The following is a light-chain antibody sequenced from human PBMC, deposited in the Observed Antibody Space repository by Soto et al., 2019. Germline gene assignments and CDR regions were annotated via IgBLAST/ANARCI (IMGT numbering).Light chain of an antibody. CDR2: DVS. CDR1: SGDIGVYNY. CDR3: SSYTSSSTSWV. J-gene: IGLJ3*02. V-gene: IGLV2-14*01. Sequence: QSALTQPASVSGSPGQSITISCTGTSGDIGVYNYVSWYQQHPGKAPKLMIYDVSSRPSGVSNRFSGSKSSNTASLTISGLQAEDEADYYCSSYTSSSTSWVFGGGTKVTVL.